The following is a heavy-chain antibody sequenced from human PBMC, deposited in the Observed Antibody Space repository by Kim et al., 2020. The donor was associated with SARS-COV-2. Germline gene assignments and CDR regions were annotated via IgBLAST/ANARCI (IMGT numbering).Heavy chain of an antibody. CDR3: ARDFDMRQFDY. CDR2: IYPDGST. J-gene: IGHJ4*02. V-gene: IGHV3-53*01. Sequence: GGSLRLSCAVSGITVSGDYMSWVRQAPGKGLEWVSVIYPDGSTYYADSVKGRFTISRDISKNSLYLQLNSPRAEDTAVYYCARDFDMRQFDYWGQGTLVT. CDR1: GITVSGDY.